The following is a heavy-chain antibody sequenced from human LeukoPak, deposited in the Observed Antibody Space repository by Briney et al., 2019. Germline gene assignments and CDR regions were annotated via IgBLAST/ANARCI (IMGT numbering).Heavy chain of an antibody. J-gene: IGHJ6*02. V-gene: IGHV4-59*01. Sequence: SETLSLTCTVSGGSISSYYWSWIRQPPGKGLEWIGYIYYSGSTNYNPSLKSRVTISVDTSKNQFSLKLSSVTAADTAVYYCARGKYYYGMDVWGQGTTVTVSS. CDR3: ARGKYYYGMDV. CDR2: IYYSGST. D-gene: IGHD3-10*01. CDR1: GGSISSYY.